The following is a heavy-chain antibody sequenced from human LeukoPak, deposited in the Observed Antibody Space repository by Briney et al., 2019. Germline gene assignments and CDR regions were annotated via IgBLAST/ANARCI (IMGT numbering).Heavy chain of an antibody. Sequence: ASVTVSCKASGYTFTSYYMHWVRQAPGQGLEWMGIINPSGGSTSYAQKFQGRVTMTRHTSPSIVYMELSSLRSEDTAVYYCARDSGITIDPWGQGTLVTVSS. V-gene: IGHV1-46*01. CDR3: ARDSGITIDP. J-gene: IGHJ5*02. CDR2: INPSGGST. D-gene: IGHD1-14*01. CDR1: GYTFTSYY.